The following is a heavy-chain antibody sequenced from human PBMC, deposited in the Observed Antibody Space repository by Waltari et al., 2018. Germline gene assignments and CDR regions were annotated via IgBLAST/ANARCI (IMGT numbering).Heavy chain of an antibody. V-gene: IGHV1-46*01. CDR3: ARGSGDSSGYDDY. J-gene: IGHJ4*02. D-gene: IGHD3-22*01. Sequence: QVQLVQSGAEVKKPGASVKVSCKASGYTFTSYYMHWVRQAPGQGLEWMGIISPSGGSTGYAQNFEGRGTMTRDTSTSTVYMELSSLRSEDTAVYYCARGSGDSSGYDDYWGQGTLVTVSS. CDR1: GYTFTSYY. CDR2: ISPSGGST.